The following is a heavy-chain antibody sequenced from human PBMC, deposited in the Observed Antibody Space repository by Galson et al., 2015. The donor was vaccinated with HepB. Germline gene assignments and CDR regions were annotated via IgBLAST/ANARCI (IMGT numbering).Heavy chain of an antibody. CDR1: GYTFTSYA. CDR3: ARGGGTYYYGSGMGTLDY. CDR2: INAGNGNT. Sequence: SVKVSCKASGYTFTSYAMHWVRQAPGQRLEWMGWINAGNGNTKYSQKFQGRVTITRDTSASTAYMELSSLRSEDTAVYYCARGGGTYYYGSGMGTLDYWGQGTLVTVSS. D-gene: IGHD3-10*01. V-gene: IGHV1-3*01. J-gene: IGHJ4*02.